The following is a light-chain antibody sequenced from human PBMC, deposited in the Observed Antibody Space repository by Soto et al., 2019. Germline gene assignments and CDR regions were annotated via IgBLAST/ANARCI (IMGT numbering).Light chain of an antibody. Sequence: EVVSTHSPVSLYLSRVERATRSCRASQSFRGLLAWYQQKPGQAPRLLIYGTSSRATGVPDRFSGSGSGTDFTLTISRQEPEDFVVYSCQQCGSSPTFGGGTKVDIK. CDR1: QSFRGL. CDR2: GTS. J-gene: IGKJ4*01. V-gene: IGKV3-20*01. CDR3: QQCGSSPT.